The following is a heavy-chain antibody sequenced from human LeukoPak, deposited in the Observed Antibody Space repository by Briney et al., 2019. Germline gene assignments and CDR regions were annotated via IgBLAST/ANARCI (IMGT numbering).Heavy chain of an antibody. CDR2: IYSGGRT. D-gene: IGHD1-26*01. Sequence: GGSLRLSCAASGFTFSSYWMHWVRQTPGKGLEWVSVIYSGGRTYYADSVKGRFTISRDNSKNTVYLQMNSLRAEDTAVYYCAKEGATTSFDYWGPGTLVTVSS. CDR1: GFTFSSYW. CDR3: AKEGATTSFDY. V-gene: IGHV3-53*01. J-gene: IGHJ4*02.